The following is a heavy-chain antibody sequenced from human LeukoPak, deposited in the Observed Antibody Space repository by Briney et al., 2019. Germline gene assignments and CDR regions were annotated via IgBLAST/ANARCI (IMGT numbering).Heavy chain of an antibody. D-gene: IGHD2-21*01. Sequence: SETLSLTCIVSGGSISSYYWSWIRQSAGKGLEWIGRIYTTGSTNYNPSLKSRVTMSVDTSKNRFSLKLTSVTAADTAVYYCARDRTYGGNSGFDYWGQGTLVTVSS. J-gene: IGHJ4*02. CDR3: ARDRTYGGNSGFDY. CDR2: IYTTGST. V-gene: IGHV4-4*07. CDR1: GGSISSYY.